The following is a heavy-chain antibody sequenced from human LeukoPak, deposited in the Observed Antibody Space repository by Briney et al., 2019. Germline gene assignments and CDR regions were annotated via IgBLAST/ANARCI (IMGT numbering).Heavy chain of an antibody. CDR1: RFTFSEYY. V-gene: IGHV3-11*01. J-gene: IGHJ4*02. CDR3: ARDHSGSYSVASY. CDR2: ISPSGSTI. Sequence: KPGGSLRLSCAASRFTFSEYYMSWLRQAPGKGLECLSYISPSGSTIFYADSVKSRSTIYRDNAKNSLFLQMDSLRAEDTAMYYCARDHSGSYSVASYWGQGALVTVSS. D-gene: IGHD1-26*01.